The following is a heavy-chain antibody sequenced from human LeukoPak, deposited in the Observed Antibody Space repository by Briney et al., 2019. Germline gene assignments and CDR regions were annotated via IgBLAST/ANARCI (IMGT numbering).Heavy chain of an antibody. Sequence: SETLSLTCTVSGGSISSGGYYWSWISQHPGKGLEWIGYIYYSGSTYYNPSLKSRVTISVDTSKNQFSLKLSSVTAADTAVYYCARAPGEYSSSSDDYYMDVWGKGTTVTVSS. J-gene: IGHJ6*03. CDR2: IYYSGST. CDR1: GGSISSGGYY. V-gene: IGHV4-31*03. CDR3: ARAPGEYSSSSDDYYMDV. D-gene: IGHD6-6*01.